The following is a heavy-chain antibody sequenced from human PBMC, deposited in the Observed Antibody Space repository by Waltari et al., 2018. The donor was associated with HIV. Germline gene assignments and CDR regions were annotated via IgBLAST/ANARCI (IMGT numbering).Heavy chain of an antibody. Sequence: QVHLVQSGAVVKKPGASVKVCCKTSGFTFSDNYLHWMRQAPGQGPEWMGWINPKSGGTNDAQRCQDTGTLTRNTHISTVFMDLGRLATNDTAVYYCARVPRGRLGELSTYYFDSWGQGSLVIVSS. CDR2: INPKSGGT. J-gene: IGHJ4*02. CDR1: GFTFSDNY. CDR3: ARVPRGRLGELSTYYFDS. V-gene: IGHV1-2*02. D-gene: IGHD3-16*01.